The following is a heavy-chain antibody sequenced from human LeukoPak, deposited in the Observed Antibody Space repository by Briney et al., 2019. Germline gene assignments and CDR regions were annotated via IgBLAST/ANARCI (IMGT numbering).Heavy chain of an antibody. CDR2: VYYSGST. CDR1: GDSISSSSHY. J-gene: IGHJ5*02. Sequence: SETLSLTCFVTGDSISSSSHYWGGIRQPPGKGLEWIGNVYYSGSTYYNPSLKSRVTISVDTSKNQFFLKLSSVTAADTAVYFCVRQDIPNPGIDHWGQGTLVTVSS. D-gene: IGHD5-12*01. CDR3: VRQDIPNPGIDH. V-gene: IGHV4-39*01.